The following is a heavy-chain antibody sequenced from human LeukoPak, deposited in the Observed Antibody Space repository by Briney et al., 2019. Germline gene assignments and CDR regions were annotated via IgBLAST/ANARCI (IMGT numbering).Heavy chain of an antibody. J-gene: IGHJ2*01. V-gene: IGHV4-34*01. D-gene: IGHD4-17*01. Sequence: SETLSLTCAVFDGSFSGRYWSWVRQPPGKGLEWIGQIHHSGGTSYSSSLRSRVTMSVDTSKNQFSLKLSSVTAADTAVYYCAQHGEFYFDIWGRGTLVTVSS. CDR1: DGSFSGRY. CDR3: AQHGEFYFDI. CDR2: IHHSGGT.